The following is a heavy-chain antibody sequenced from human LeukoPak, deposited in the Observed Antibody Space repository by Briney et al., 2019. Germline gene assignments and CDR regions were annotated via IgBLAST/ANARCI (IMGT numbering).Heavy chain of an antibody. D-gene: IGHD1-26*01. CDR3: AKERKWELLPYYYYGMDV. CDR2: ISYDGSNK. CDR1: GFTFSSYG. Sequence: PGRSLRLSCAASGFTFSSYGMHWVRQAPGKGLEWVAVISYDGSNKYYADSVKGRFTISRDNSKNTLYLQMNSLRAEDTAVYYCAKERKWELLPYYYYGMDVWGQGTTVTVSS. J-gene: IGHJ6*02. V-gene: IGHV3-30*18.